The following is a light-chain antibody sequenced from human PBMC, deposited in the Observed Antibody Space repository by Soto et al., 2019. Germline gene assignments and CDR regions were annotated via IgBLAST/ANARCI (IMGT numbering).Light chain of an antibody. V-gene: IGKV1-9*01. Sequence: IQLTPSPSSLSASVGDRVTVTCRASDDITNYLAWYQQKAGKAPKLLIYDASTLYSGVPSRFSGSGSGTSFTLTISSLQPEDFATYYCQQLLSYPITFGQGTRLEIK. CDR3: QQLLSYPIT. CDR2: DAS. CDR1: DDITNY. J-gene: IGKJ5*01.